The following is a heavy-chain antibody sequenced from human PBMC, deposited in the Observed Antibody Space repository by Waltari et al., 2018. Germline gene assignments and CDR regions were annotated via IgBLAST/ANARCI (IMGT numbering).Heavy chain of an antibody. Sequence: QVQLVESGGGVVQPGRSLRLSCAASGFAFSRYAMHWVRQAPGKGLEWVAVISYDGSNKYYADSVKGRFTISRDNSKNTLYLQMNSLRAEDTAVYYCARPFANWYFDLWGRGTLVTVSS. CDR1: GFAFSRYA. CDR3: ARPFANWYFDL. CDR2: ISYDGSNK. V-gene: IGHV3-30-3*01. J-gene: IGHJ2*01.